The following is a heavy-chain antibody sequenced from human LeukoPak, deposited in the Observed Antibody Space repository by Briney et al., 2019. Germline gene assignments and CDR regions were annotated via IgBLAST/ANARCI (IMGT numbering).Heavy chain of an antibody. V-gene: IGHV3-30-3*01. J-gene: IGHJ4*02. CDR3: ARDNNDNGFFDY. D-gene: IGHD2-8*01. Sequence: PGGSLRLSCAASGFTFSSYAMHWVRQAPGKGLEWVAVISYDGSNKYYADSVKGRFTISRDNSKNTLYLQMNSLRAEDAAVYYCARDNNDNGFFDYWGQGTLVTVSS. CDR2: ISYDGSNK. CDR1: GFTFSSYA.